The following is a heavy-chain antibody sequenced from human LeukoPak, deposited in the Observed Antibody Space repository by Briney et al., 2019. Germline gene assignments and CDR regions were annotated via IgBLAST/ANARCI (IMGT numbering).Heavy chain of an antibody. V-gene: IGHV3-20*04. Sequence: GGSLRLSCAASGFSFKSYAMNWVRQAPGKGLEWVSGINWNGGSTGYADSVKGRFTISRDNAKNSLYLQMNSLRAEDTALYYCARGREYSSSSRIDYFDYWGQGTLVTVSS. CDR2: INWNGGST. J-gene: IGHJ4*02. CDR3: ARGREYSSSSRIDYFDY. CDR1: GFSFKSYA. D-gene: IGHD6-6*01.